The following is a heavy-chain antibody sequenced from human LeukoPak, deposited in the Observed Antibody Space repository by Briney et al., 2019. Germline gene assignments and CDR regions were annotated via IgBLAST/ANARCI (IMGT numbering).Heavy chain of an antibody. Sequence: SETLSLTCIVSGGSISSYYWSWIRQPAGKGLEWIGRIYTSGSASYNPSLKSRVTMSVDTSKNQFSLKLISVTAADTAVYYCARDGGKFDDAFDIWGQGTMVTVSS. J-gene: IGHJ3*02. CDR1: GGSISSYY. CDR2: IYTSGSA. V-gene: IGHV4-4*07. CDR3: ARDGGKFDDAFDI. D-gene: IGHD1-26*01.